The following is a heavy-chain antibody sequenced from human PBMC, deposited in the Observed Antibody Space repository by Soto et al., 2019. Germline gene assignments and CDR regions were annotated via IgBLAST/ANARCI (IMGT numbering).Heavy chain of an antibody. J-gene: IGHJ4*02. CDR2: INSDGSST. V-gene: IGHV3-74*01. Sequence: PGGSLRLSCAASGFTFSSYAMHWVRQAPGKGLVWVSRINSDGSSTNYADSVKGRFTISRDNAKNTPYLQMSSLRAEDTAVYYCARGALVAAKDYWGQGTLVTVSS. CDR1: GFTFSSYA. CDR3: ARGALVAAKDY. D-gene: IGHD2-2*01.